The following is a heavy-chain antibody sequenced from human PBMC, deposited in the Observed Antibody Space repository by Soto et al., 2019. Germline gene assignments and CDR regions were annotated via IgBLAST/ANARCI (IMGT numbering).Heavy chain of an antibody. CDR2: ISGSGGST. Sequence: EVQLLESGGGLVQPGGSLRLSCAASGFTFSSYAMSWVRQAPGKGLEWVSAISGSGGSTYYADSVKGRFTISRDNSKNTLYLQMNSLRAEDTAVYYCAQDQEEFRGVPGRDWFDPWGQGTLVTVSS. D-gene: IGHD3-10*01. V-gene: IGHV3-23*01. CDR1: GFTFSSYA. J-gene: IGHJ5*02. CDR3: AQDQEEFRGVPGRDWFDP.